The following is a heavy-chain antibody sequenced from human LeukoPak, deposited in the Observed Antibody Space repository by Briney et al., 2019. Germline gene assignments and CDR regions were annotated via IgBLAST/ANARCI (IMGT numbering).Heavy chain of an antibody. J-gene: IGHJ6*03. CDR1: GYSFTSYW. D-gene: IGHD3-10*01. Sequence: GESLKISCKGSGYSFTSYWIGWVRQMPGKGLEWMGIIYPGDSDTGYSPSFQGQVTISADKSISTAYLQWSSLKASDTAMYYCARHRESDGSGSSPGVYYYYMDVWGKGTTVTISS. V-gene: IGHV5-51*01. CDR3: ARHRESDGSGSSPGVYYYYMDV. CDR2: IYPGDSDT.